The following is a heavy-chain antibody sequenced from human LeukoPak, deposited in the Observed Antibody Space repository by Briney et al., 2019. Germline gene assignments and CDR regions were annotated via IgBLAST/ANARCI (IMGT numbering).Heavy chain of an antibody. J-gene: IGHJ4*02. D-gene: IGHD7-27*01. CDR3: ARDNXWGADF. CDR1: GYTFTNYY. V-gene: IGHV1-2*02. CDR2: IHPNSGVT. Sequence: ASVKVSCKASGYTFTNYYMHWVRQAPGQGLEWMGWIHPNSGVTNYAQRFQGRVTMARDTSISTVYMDLYGLTSDDTATYYCARDNXWGADFWGQGTLVTVSS.